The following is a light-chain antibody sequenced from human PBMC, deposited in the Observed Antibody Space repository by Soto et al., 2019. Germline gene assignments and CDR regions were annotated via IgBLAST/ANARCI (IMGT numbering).Light chain of an antibody. CDR2: AAS. Sequence: DSQMTQSPSSLSAAVGDRVNITCRASQSIFTYLSWLQQKPGKAPKLLIYAASTLQSGVPSRFTGSGSGTDFTLTISSLQPEDFATYYCQQSFTTPRTFGQGTKVDIK. J-gene: IGKJ1*01. CDR1: QSIFTY. V-gene: IGKV1-39*01. CDR3: QQSFTTPRT.